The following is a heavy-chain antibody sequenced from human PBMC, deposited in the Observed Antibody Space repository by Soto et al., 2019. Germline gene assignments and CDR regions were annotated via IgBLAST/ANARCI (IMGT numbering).Heavy chain of an antibody. V-gene: IGHV3-7*04. CDR3: ARAISGSFAL. J-gene: IGHJ4*02. Sequence: EVQLVESGGGLVQSGGSLRLSCAASGFSFITYWMNWVRQAPGKGLEWLASIKEDGSEKQYVDSVKGRFTISRDNAKKSLYWQMNTRGEEDTVVYYCARAISGSFALWGQGTLVIVSS. D-gene: IGHD3-3*01. CDR2: IKEDGSEK. CDR1: GFSFITYW.